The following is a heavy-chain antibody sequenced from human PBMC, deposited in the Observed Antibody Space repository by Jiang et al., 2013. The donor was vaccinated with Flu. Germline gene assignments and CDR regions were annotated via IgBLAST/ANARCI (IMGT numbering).Heavy chain of an antibody. CDR2: INPSGGST. D-gene: IGHD3-16*01. Sequence: GAEVKKPGASVKVSCKASGYTFTGYYMHWVRQAPGQGLEWMGIINPSGGSTSYAQKFQGRVTMTRDTSTSTVYMELSSLRSEDTAVYYCARRRGRSSRKNWYFDLWGRGTLVTVSS. V-gene: IGHV1-46*03. CDR3: ARRRGRSSRKNWYFDL. J-gene: IGHJ2*01. CDR1: GYTFTGYY.